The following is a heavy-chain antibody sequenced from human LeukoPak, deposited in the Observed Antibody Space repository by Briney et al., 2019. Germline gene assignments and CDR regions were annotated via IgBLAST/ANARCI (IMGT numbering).Heavy chain of an antibody. CDR2: ISAYNGNT. J-gene: IGHJ4*02. Sequence: GASVKVSCKASGYSFTNYVISWVRQAPGQGLEWMGWISAYNGNTNYAQRFQGRVTMTTDTSTSTAYMELRSLRSDDTAVYYCARGGAREAYCGGDCFSAPDYWGQGTLVTSPQ. V-gene: IGHV1-18*01. D-gene: IGHD2-21*02. CDR1: GYSFTNYV. CDR3: ARGGAREAYCGGDCFSAPDY.